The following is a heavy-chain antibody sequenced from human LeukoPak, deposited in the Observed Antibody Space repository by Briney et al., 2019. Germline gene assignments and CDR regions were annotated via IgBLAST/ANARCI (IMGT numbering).Heavy chain of an antibody. D-gene: IGHD3-3*01. CDR2: ISAYNGNT. J-gene: IGHJ3*02. V-gene: IGHV1-18*01. Sequence: ASVKVSCKASGYTFTGYGISWVRQAPGQGLEWMGWISAYNGNTNYAQKLQGRVTMTTDTSTSTAYMELRSLRSDDTAVYYCARGILEWLSGESPDAFDIWGQGTMVTVSS. CDR3: ARGILEWLSGESPDAFDI. CDR1: GYTFTGYG.